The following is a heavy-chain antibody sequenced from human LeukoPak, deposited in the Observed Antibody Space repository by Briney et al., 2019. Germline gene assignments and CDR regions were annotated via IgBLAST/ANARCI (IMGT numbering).Heavy chain of an antibody. D-gene: IGHD2-2*01. CDR1: GFTFDDYA. J-gene: IGHJ4*02. V-gene: IGHV3-30*02. CDR3: AKDGEEYCSSTSCHYFDY. Sequence: QSGGSLRLSCAASGFTFDDYAMHWVRQAPGKGLEWVAFIRYDGSNKYYADSVKGRFTISRDNSKNTLYLQMNSLRAEDTAVYYCAKDGEEYCSSTSCHYFDYWGQGTLVTVSS. CDR2: IRYDGSNK.